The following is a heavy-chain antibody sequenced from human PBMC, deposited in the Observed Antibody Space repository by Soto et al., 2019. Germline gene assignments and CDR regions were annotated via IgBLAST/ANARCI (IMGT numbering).Heavy chain of an antibody. J-gene: IGHJ5*02. V-gene: IGHV3-9*01. Sequence: EVQLVESGGGLVQPGRSLRLSCAASGFTFDDYAMHWVRQAPGKGLEWVSGISWNSGSIGYADSVKGRFTISRDNAKSSLYLQMNSLRAEDTALYYCAKVGPLNSGYDFWSGYYTTWGQGTLVTVSS. CDR1: GFTFDDYA. CDR3: AKVGPLNSGYDFWSGYYTT. CDR2: ISWNSGSI. D-gene: IGHD3-3*01.